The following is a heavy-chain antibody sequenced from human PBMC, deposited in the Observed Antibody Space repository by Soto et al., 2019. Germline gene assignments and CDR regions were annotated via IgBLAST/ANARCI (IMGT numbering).Heavy chain of an antibody. Sequence: QVQLVESGGGVVQPGRSLRLSCAASGFTFSSYAMHWVRQAPGKGLEWVAVISYDGSNKYYADSVKGRFTISKDNSRNTLYLQMYRLSAEDTAVYYCARDWSWGSGSPLAYWGQGTPVTVSS. CDR3: ARDWSWGSGSPLAY. CDR1: GFTFSSYA. V-gene: IGHV3-30-3*01. CDR2: ISYDGSNK. J-gene: IGHJ4*02. D-gene: IGHD1-26*01.